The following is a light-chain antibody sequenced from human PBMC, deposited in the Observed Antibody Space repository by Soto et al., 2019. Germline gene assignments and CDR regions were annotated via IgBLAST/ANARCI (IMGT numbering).Light chain of an antibody. J-gene: IGLJ1*01. V-gene: IGLV2-23*02. CDR3: CSYAGSYTFEV. CDR1: SSDVGSYNL. Sequence: QSALTQPASVSGSPGQSITISCTGTSSDVGSYNLDSWYQQHPGKAPKLIISEVSKRPSGVSNRFSGSKSGNTASLTISGLQAEDEADYYCCSYAGSYTFEVFGTGTKLTVL. CDR2: EVS.